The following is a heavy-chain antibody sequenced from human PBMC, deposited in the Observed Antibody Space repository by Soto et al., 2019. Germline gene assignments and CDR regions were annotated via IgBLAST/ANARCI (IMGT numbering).Heavy chain of an antibody. Sequence: QVQLVQSGAEVKKPGSSVKVSCKASGGTFSSYAISWVRQAPGQGLEWMGGVIPIFGTANYAQKFQGRVTITADESTSTAYMGLSSLRSEDTVVYYCAGGGAAMVTGAYYYYGMDVWGQGTTVTDS. V-gene: IGHV1-69*01. J-gene: IGHJ6*02. CDR2: VIPIFGTA. CDR3: AGGGAAMVTGAYYYYGMDV. CDR1: GGTFSSYA. D-gene: IGHD5-18*01.